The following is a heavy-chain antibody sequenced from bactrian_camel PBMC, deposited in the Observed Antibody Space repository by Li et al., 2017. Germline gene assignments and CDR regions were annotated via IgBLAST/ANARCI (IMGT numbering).Heavy chain of an antibody. J-gene: IGHJ6*01. Sequence: HVQLVESGGGSVQAGGSLRLSCLALYFPYDTNNRMGWFRQVPGKEREGVAIIQPFSDAKYYADSVKGRFTISRDDAKNTVYLQMNSLIPEDTAEYYCARDSAGLAAWAFGNWGQGTQVTVS. V-gene: IGHV3S60*01. CDR3: ARDSAGLAAWAFGN. D-gene: IGHD1*01. CDR2: IQPFSDAK. CDR1: YFPYDTNNR.